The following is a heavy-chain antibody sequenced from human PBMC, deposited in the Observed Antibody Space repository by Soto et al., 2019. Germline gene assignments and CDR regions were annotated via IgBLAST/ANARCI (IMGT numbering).Heavy chain of an antibody. V-gene: IGHV6-1*01. J-gene: IGHJ4*02. D-gene: IGHD2-2*01. CDR1: GDSVSSNSAA. Sequence: PSQTLSLTCAISGDSVSSNSAAWNWIRQSPSRGLEWLGRTYYRSKWYNDYAVSVKSRITINPDTSKNQFSLQLNSVTPEDTAVYYCARALSIVVVPAAGIDYWGQGTLVTVSS. CDR3: ARALSIVVVPAAGIDY. CDR2: TYYRSKWYN.